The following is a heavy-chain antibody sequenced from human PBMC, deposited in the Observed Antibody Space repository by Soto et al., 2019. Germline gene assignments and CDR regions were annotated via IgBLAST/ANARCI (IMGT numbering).Heavy chain of an antibody. J-gene: IGHJ6*02. CDR1: GFTFSSYE. CDR3: PRDRSPFYYYYGMDV. CDR2: ISSSGSTI. Sequence: GGSLRLSCAASGFTFSSYEMNWVRQAPGKGLEWVSYISSSGSTIYYADSVKGRFTISRDNAKNSLYLQMNSLRAEDTAVYYCPRDRSPFYYYYGMDVWGQGTTVTVSS. V-gene: IGHV3-48*03.